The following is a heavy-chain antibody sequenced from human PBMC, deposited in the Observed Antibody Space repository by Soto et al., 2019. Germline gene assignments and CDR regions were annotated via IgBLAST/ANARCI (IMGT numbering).Heavy chain of an antibody. Sequence: QITLKESGPTLVKPTQTLTLTCTFSGFSLTTRGVGVGWIRQPPGKALECLALIYWDDDKRYSPSLQSRLSITKDISKNQVVLTMTNVDPVDTATYYCAHIPHYYQYDWFDPWGQGTLFSVSS. D-gene: IGHD3-16*01. CDR2: IYWDDDK. V-gene: IGHV2-5*02. J-gene: IGHJ5*02. CDR3: AHIPHYYQYDWFDP. CDR1: GFSLTTRGVG.